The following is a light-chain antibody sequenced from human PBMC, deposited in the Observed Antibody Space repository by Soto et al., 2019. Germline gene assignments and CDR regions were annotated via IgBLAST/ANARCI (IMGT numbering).Light chain of an antibody. CDR2: VGTGGIVG. Sequence: QSVLTQPPSASASLGASVTLTCTLSSGYSNYKVDWYQQRPGKGPRFVMRVGTGGIVGSKGDGIPDRFSVLGSGLNRYLTIENIQVEDESDYHCGADHGSGSNFVVFGGGTKLTVL. CDR1: SGYSNYK. CDR3: GADHGSGSNFVV. J-gene: IGLJ2*01. V-gene: IGLV9-49*01.